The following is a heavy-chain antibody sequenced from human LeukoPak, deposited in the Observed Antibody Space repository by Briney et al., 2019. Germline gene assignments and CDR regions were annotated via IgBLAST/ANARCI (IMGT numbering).Heavy chain of an antibody. CDR1: GFTFSSYA. J-gene: IGHJ4*02. CDR2: ISYDGSNK. D-gene: IGHD5-18*01. Sequence: GRSLRLSCAASGFTFSSYAMHWVRQAPGKGLEWVAVISYDGSNKYYADSVKGRFTISRDNSKNTLYLQMNSLRAEDTAVYYCARDPRSSNSYGYNYWGQGTLVTVSS. CDR3: ARDPRSSNSYGYNY. V-gene: IGHV3-30-3*01.